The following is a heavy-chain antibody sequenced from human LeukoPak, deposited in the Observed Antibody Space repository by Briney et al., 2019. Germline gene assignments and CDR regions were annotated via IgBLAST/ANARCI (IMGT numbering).Heavy chain of an antibody. D-gene: IGHD3-16*01. CDR2: IYDDGIVT. Sequence: PVGALRLSCAPSVFTFTAYAMSWVRQAPEKGLEWGAHIYDDGIVTHYVDSLRGRFTISTDNTRKSVNLQFNILRFEATALCFCSRGRGWVDHWGQGTLVTVSS. J-gene: IGHJ4*02. V-gene: IGHV3-7*01. CDR3: SRGRGWVDH. CDR1: VFTFTAYA.